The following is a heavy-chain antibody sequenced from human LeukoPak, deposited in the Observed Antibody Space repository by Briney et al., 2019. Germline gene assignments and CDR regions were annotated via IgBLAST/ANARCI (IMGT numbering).Heavy chain of an antibody. J-gene: IGHJ6*02. CDR3: ARRTGAAAGYYYYGMDV. Sequence: GGSLRLSCAASGFTFSSYWMHWVRQTPGKGLVWVSRINIDGSSTSYADSVKGRFTISRDNAKSTLYLQMNSLRAEDTAVYYCARRTGAAAGYYYYGMDVWGQGTTVTVSS. CDR1: GFTFSSYW. D-gene: IGHD6-13*01. CDR2: INIDGSST. V-gene: IGHV3-74*01.